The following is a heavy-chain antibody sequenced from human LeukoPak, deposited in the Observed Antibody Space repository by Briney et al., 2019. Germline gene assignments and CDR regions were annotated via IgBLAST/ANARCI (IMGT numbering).Heavy chain of an antibody. V-gene: IGHV3-7*01. CDR1: GFTFSTYW. J-gene: IGHJ4*02. CDR3: ARAGSVVVPAATAVDY. CDR2: INQDGSGK. Sequence: GGSLRLSCAASGFTFSTYWMTWVRQAPGKGLEWVASINQDGSGKYYVDSVKGRFIISRDNAQKSLYLQMTSLRAEDTAVYYCARAGSVVVPAATAVDYWGQGTLVTVSS. D-gene: IGHD2-2*01.